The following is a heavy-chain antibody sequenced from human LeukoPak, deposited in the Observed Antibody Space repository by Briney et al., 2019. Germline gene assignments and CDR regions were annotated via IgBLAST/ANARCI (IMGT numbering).Heavy chain of an antibody. CDR1: GGSFSGYY. CDR3: ARWGLGYCSGGSCYSRKYFQH. V-gene: IGHV4-34*01. J-gene: IGHJ1*01. CDR2: INHSGST. D-gene: IGHD2-15*01. Sequence: PSETLSLTCAVYGGSFSGYYWSWIRQPPGKGLEWIGEINHSGSTNYNPSLKSRVTISVDTSKNQFSLKLSSVTAADTAVYYCARWGLGYCSGGSCYSRKYFQHWGQGTLVTVSS.